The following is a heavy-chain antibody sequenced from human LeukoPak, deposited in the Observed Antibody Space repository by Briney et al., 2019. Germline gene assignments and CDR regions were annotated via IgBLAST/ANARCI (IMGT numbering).Heavy chain of an antibody. J-gene: IGHJ4*02. Sequence: SETLSLTCTVSGGSISSGSYYWSWIRQPAGKGLEWIGRVYMNENTNYNPSLKSRVTISVDTSKNQFSLKLSSVTAADTAVYYCARGRSKYSYGYPIDYWGQGTLVTVSS. CDR3: ARGRSKYSYGYPIDY. CDR2: VYMNENT. V-gene: IGHV4-61*02. D-gene: IGHD5-18*01. CDR1: GGSISSGSYY.